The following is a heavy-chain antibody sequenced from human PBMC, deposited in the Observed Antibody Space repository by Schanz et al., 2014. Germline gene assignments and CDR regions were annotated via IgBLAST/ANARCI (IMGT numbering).Heavy chain of an antibody. CDR3: ARDSAGTTFGVLDS. V-gene: IGHV3-23*01. J-gene: IGHJ4*02. CDR1: GFTFSIYG. Sequence: EMQLLESGGGLVQPGGSLRLSCAASGFTFSIYGMSWVRQAPGKGLEWVSRMIGSGSSVFYADSVKGRLTISRDNSKNTVYLEMNRLRTEDTALYYCARDSAGTTFGVLDSWGQGTLVTVSS. CDR2: MIGSGSSV. D-gene: IGHD1-1*01.